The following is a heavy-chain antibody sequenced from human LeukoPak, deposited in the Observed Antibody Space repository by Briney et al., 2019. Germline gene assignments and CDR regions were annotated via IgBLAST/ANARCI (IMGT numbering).Heavy chain of an antibody. D-gene: IGHD3-22*01. CDR3: ARDYRTYYDSSGYLDY. CDR2: IYHSGST. J-gene: IGHJ4*02. Sequence: SETLSLTCTVSGYSISSGYYWGWIRQPPGKGLEWIGSIYHSGSTYYNPSLKSRVTISVDTSKNQFSLKLSSVTAADTAVYYCARDYRTYYDSSGYLDYWGQGTLVTVSS. V-gene: IGHV4-38-2*02. CDR1: GYSISSGYY.